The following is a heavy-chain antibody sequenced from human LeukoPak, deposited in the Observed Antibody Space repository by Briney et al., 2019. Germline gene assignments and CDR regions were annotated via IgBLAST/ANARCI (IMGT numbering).Heavy chain of an antibody. CDR1: GYSFTSYN. D-gene: IGHD3-10*01. Sequence: ASVKVSCKASGYSFTSYNIHWVRQASGQGLEWMGIINPGGGGASYAQKIQGRVTMTRDTSTSTVDMELSSLRSEDTAVYYCARDGERVGRITMVRGVTDFDYWGQGTQVTVSS. CDR2: INPGGGGA. CDR3: ARDGERVGRITMVRGVTDFDY. V-gene: IGHV1-46*01. J-gene: IGHJ4*02.